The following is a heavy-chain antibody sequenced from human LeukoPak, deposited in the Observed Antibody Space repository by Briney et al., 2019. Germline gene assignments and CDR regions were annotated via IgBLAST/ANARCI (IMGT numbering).Heavy chain of an antibody. CDR3: AGLVVVTATIDY. V-gene: IGHV4-34*12. Sequence: SETLSLTCAVYGGSFSAYYWSWIRQPPGKGLEWIGDIFYSGSTYYNPSLKSRVTISVDTSKNQFSLRLSSVTAADTAVYYCAGLVVVTATIDYWGQGTLVTVSS. J-gene: IGHJ4*02. D-gene: IGHD2-21*02. CDR1: GGSFSAYY. CDR2: IFYSGST.